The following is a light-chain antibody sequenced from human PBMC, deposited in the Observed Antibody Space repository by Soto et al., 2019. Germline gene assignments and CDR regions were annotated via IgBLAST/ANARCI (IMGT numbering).Light chain of an antibody. J-gene: IGLJ1*01. CDR3: SSYAGSKNRYV. CDR1: SSDVGGYNF. Sequence: QSALTQPPSASGSRGQSVSISCAGTSSDVGGYNFVSWYQQHPGKAPKLILYEVTKRPSGVPDRFSGSKSGNTASLTVSGLPTEDEAHYYCSSYAGSKNRYVFGTGTKLTVL. CDR2: EVT. V-gene: IGLV2-8*01.